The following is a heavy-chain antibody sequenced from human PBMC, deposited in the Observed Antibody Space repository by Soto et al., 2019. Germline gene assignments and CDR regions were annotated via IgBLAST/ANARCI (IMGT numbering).Heavy chain of an antibody. J-gene: IGHJ4*02. D-gene: IGHD2-15*01. CDR3: ADPACAATCCSPSPNLDH. CDR1: GGTFVRHV. V-gene: IGHV1-69*09. CDR2: INPLSGIP. Sequence: QVQLVQSGAEVKKPESSVKVSCKTSGGTFVRHVISWVRQAPGQGPEWMGKINPLSGIPNYAQKFQDRVTFTADTDSSTAYMELSSLRTDDTAVYYCADPACAATCCSPSPNLDHWGQGTLVHVSS.